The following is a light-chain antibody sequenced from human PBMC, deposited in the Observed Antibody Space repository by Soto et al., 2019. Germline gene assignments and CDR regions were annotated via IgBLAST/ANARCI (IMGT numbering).Light chain of an antibody. Sequence: EIVMTQSPATLSVSPGERATLSCRASQSVFSKLAWYQQKPGQAPRLLIYGASTRATGVPARFSGSGSGTEFTLTISSLQSEDFALYYCQQYNDWTPATFGGGTRVEIK. CDR1: QSVFSK. CDR3: QQYNDWTPAT. V-gene: IGKV3-15*01. J-gene: IGKJ4*01. CDR2: GAS.